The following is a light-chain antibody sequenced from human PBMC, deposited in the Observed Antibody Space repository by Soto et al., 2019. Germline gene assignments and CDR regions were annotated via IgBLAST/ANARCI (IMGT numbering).Light chain of an antibody. Sequence: SYELTQPPSLSVAPGQTARITCGGNNIGSKSVHWYQQKPGQAPVLVVYDDIDRPSGIPERFSGSNSGNTATLTISRVGVGDEADYYCQVWATSSDPVVFGGGTKVTVL. CDR2: DDI. CDR1: NIGSKS. V-gene: IGLV3-21*02. CDR3: QVWATSSDPVV. J-gene: IGLJ2*01.